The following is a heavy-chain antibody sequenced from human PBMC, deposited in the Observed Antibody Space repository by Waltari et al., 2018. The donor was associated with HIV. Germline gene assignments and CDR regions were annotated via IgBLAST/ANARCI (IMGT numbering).Heavy chain of an antibody. CDR2: IWYDGSKK. Sequence: QAQLVESGGGVVQPGRSLRLPGAASGFAFSSFGMYWVRQAPGKGLEWVAVIWYDGSKKDYGDSVKGRFTISRDNSKNTVYLQMTSLRADDTGIYYCAGGRTAFGVVTGAPLGVDVWGQGTTVTVSS. J-gene: IGHJ6*02. D-gene: IGHD3-3*01. V-gene: IGHV3-33*01. CDR1: GFAFSSFG. CDR3: AGGRTAFGVVTGAPLGVDV.